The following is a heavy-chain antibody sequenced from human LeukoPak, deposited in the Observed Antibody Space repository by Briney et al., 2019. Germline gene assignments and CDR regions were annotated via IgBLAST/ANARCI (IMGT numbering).Heavy chain of an antibody. CDR1: GYTFTSYD. J-gene: IGHJ4*02. CDR2: MNPNSGNT. D-gene: IGHD1-20*01. Sequence: ASVKVSCKASGYTFTSYDINWVRQATGQGLEWMGWMNPNSGNTGYARKFQGRVTMTRNTSISTAYMELSSLRSEDTAVYYCARVSPEYNWNFDYWGQGTLVTVSS. V-gene: IGHV1-8*01. CDR3: ARVSPEYNWNFDY.